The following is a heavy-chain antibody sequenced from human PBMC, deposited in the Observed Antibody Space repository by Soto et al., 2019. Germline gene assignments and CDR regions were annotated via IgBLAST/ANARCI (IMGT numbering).Heavy chain of an antibody. J-gene: IGHJ3*02. Sequence: GGSLRLSCAASGFRFDDYAMHWVRQAPGKGLEWVSGITWNSNNIHYADSVKGRFTISRDNARNSLYLQMDALTPEDTAFYYCAKDSAYDVLTGYAFDMWGQGTMVTVSS. CDR3: AKDSAYDVLTGYAFDM. CDR2: ITWNSNNI. D-gene: IGHD3-9*01. CDR1: GFRFDDYA. V-gene: IGHV3-9*01.